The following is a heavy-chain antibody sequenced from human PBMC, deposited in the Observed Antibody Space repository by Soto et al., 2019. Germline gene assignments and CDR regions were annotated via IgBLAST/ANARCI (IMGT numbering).Heavy chain of an antibody. J-gene: IGHJ6*02. CDR3: AKPPRRAQHGLDA. D-gene: IGHD2-2*01. CDR2: ISGSVDST. Sequence: CIIQNPGKGLEWVSAISGSVDSTYYADSVKGRFTISRANSKKTVYLEMNSLRVEDTAVYPCAKPPRRAQHGLDARAQAPTV. V-gene: IGHV3-23*01.